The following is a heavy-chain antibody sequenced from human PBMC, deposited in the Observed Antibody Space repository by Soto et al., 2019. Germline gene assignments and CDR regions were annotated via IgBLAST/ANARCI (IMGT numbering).Heavy chain of an antibody. V-gene: IGHV2-5*02. CDR1: GFSLSTRGVG. J-gene: IGHJ3*02. CDR3: AHRLVAYGDYDAFDI. D-gene: IGHD4-17*01. CDR2: IYWDDDK. Sequence: QITLKESGPTLVKPTQTLTLTCTFSGFSLSTRGVGMGWIRQPPGKALEWLALIYWDDDKRYSPSLKSRLTITKDTSKNQVVLTLTNMDPVDTATYYCAHRLVAYGDYDAFDIWGQGTMVTVSS.